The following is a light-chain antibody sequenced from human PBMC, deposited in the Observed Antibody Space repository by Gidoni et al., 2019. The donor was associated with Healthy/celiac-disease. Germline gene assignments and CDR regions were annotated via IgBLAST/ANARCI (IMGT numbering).Light chain of an antibody. CDR2: AAS. V-gene: IGKV1-9*01. CDR1: QGISSY. J-gene: IGKJ3*01. Sequence: IHVTQPPSSLSASVGDRVTITCRASQGISSYLALYQQKPGKAPKLLIYAASTLQSGVPSRFGGSGSGTDFTLTISSLQPEDFATYYCQQLNSYPITFGPGTKVDIK. CDR3: QQLNSYPIT.